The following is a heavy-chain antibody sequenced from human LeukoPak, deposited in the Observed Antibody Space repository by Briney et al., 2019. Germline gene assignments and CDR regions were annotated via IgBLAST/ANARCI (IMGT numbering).Heavy chain of an antibody. J-gene: IGHJ4*02. CDR2: ISAYNGNT. V-gene: IGHV1-18*01. CDR1: GYTFTSYG. CDR3: ARGAAATYLTPHDY. D-gene: IGHD6-13*01. Sequence: GASVKASCKASGYTFTSYGISWVRQAPGQGLEWMGWISAYNGNTNYAQKLQGRVTMTTDTSTSTAYMELRSLRSDDTAVYYCARGAAATYLTPHDYWGQGTLVTVSS.